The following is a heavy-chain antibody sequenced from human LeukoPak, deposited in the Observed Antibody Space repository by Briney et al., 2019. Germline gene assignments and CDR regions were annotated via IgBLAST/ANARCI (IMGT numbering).Heavy chain of an antibody. CDR3: AREFEGQEAGAYGSGSYDVFDI. V-gene: IGHV3-74*01. Sequence: PGGPLRLSCAASGFTFSNYWMHWVRRAPGKGLVWVSRITSDASSTSYADSVKGRFTISRDNAKNTLYLRMNSLRAEDTAVYYCAREFEGQEAGAYGSGSYDVFDIWGQGTMVTVSS. J-gene: IGHJ3*02. CDR2: ITSDASST. CDR1: GFTFSNYW. D-gene: IGHD3-10*01.